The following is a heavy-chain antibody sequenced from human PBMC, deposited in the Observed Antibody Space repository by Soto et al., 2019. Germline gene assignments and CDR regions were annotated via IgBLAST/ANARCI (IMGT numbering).Heavy chain of an antibody. J-gene: IGHJ4*02. V-gene: IGHV3-7*01. CDR2: IKQDGGEK. CDR1: GFTFSTDW. Sequence: GGSLRLSCAASGFTFSTDWMSWVRQAPGKGLEWVANIKQDGGEKYYLDSVKGRFTISRDNAKNSLYLQMNSLRAEDTAVYYCARETSAAWPYSLDYWGQGTLVTVSS. D-gene: IGHD2-15*01. CDR3: ARETSAAWPYSLDY.